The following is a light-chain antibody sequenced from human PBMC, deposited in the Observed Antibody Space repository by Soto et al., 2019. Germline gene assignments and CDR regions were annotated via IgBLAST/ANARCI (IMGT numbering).Light chain of an antibody. V-gene: IGLV2-8*01. CDR3: SSYARSNLYV. CDR2: EVS. Sequence: QSALTQPPSASGSPGQSVTISCTGTSSDVGGYNYVSWYQQHPGKAPKLMIYEVSKRPSGVPDRFSGSKSGNTASLTVSGLQAEDESYYYCSSYARSNLYVFGTGTKLTVL. J-gene: IGLJ1*01. CDR1: SSDVGGYNY.